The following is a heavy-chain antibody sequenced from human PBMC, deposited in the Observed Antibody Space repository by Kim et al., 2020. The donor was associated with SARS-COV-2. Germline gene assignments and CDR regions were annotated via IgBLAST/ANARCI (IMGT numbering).Heavy chain of an antibody. CDR3: ARDPTAYGMDV. D-gene: IGHD4-17*01. V-gene: IGHV4-4*02. J-gene: IGHJ6*02. Sequence: TASNPSLEGRVTIAVDKSKNQFSQRLSSVTAADTATYYCARDPTAYGMDVWGQGTSVTVSS. CDR2: T.